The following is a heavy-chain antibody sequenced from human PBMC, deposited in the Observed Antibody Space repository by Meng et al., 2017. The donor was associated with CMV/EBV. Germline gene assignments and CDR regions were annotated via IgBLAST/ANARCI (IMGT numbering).Heavy chain of an antibody. D-gene: IGHD5-18*01. CDR3: ARVLRGYSYGFDY. CDR2: MNPNSGNT. Sequence: ASVKVSCKASGYTFTSYDINWVRQATGQGLEWMGWMNPNSGNTDYAQKFQGRVTMARNTSISTAYMELSSLRSKDTAVYYCARVLRGYSYGFDYWGQGTLVTVSS. V-gene: IGHV1-8*01. J-gene: IGHJ4*02. CDR1: GYTFTSYD.